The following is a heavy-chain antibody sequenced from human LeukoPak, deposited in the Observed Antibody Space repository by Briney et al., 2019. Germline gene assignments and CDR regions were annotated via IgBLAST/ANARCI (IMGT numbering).Heavy chain of an antibody. Sequence: PGGSLRLSCTASGFTFGDYAMSWFRQAPGKGLEWVGFIRSKAYGGTTEYAASVEGRFTISRDDSKSIAYLQMNSLKTEDTAVYYCTSLVPAAKTFDYWGQGTLVTVSS. V-gene: IGHV3-49*03. CDR3: TSLVPAAKTFDY. D-gene: IGHD2-2*01. J-gene: IGHJ4*02. CDR1: GFTFGDYA. CDR2: IRSKAYGGTT.